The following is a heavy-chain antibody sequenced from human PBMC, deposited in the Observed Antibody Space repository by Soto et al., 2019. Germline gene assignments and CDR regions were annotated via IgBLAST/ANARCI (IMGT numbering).Heavy chain of an antibody. J-gene: IGHJ6*02. D-gene: IGHD3-22*01. CDR2: IYYSGST. CDR1: GGSISSGGYY. V-gene: IGHV4-31*03. CDR3: ARDLYYYDSSGYYGSYYGMDV. Sequence: QVQLQESGPGLVKPSQTLSLTCTVSGGSISSGGYYWSWIRQHPGKGLEWIGYIYYSGSTYYNPSLKSRVTISVDTSKNQFSLKLSSVTAADTAVYYCARDLYYYDSSGYYGSYYGMDVWGQGTTDTVSS.